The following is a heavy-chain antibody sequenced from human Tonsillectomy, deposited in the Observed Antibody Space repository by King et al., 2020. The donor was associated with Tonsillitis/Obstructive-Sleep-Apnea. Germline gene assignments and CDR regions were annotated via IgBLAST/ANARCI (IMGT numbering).Heavy chain of an antibody. CDR2: INTNTGNT. J-gene: IGHJ5*02. CDR3: ARVAYGENWFDP. V-gene: IGHV7-4-1*02. Sequence: QLVQSGSELKKPGASVKVSCKASGYTFTRYSINWVRQAPGQGLEWMGWINTNTGNTTYAHGFTGRFVFSLDTSLRTAYLQISRLNAEDTAVYYCARVAYGENWFDPWGQGTLVTVYS. D-gene: IGHD4-17*01. CDR1: GYTFTRYS.